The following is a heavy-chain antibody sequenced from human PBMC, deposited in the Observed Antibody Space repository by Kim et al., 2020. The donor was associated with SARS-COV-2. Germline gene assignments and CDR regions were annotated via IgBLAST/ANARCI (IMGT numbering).Heavy chain of an antibody. D-gene: IGHD6-19*01. Sequence: SETLSLTCTVSGGSISSSSYYWGWIRQPPGKGLEWIGSIYYSGSTYYNPSLKSRVTISVDTSKNQFSLKLSSVTAADTAVYYCARDYAVAGTIDYWGQGTLVTVSS. J-gene: IGHJ4*02. V-gene: IGHV4-39*07. CDR1: GGSISSSSYY. CDR2: IYYSGST. CDR3: ARDYAVAGTIDY.